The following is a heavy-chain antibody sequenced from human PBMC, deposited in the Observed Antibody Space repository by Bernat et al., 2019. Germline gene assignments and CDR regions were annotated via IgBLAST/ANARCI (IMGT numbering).Heavy chain of an antibody. Sequence: EVHLVESGGGLVKPGGSLRLSCAASGFTFSAYPMNWVRQTPGKGLEWISHIRSNSDYISYGDSVKGRFTISRDNGKNSLYLQMNSLRAEDTAVYYCVRDDRWAFDYWGQGTLVTGSS. V-gene: IGHV3-21*05. CDR2: IRSNSDYI. CDR3: VRDDRWAFDY. D-gene: IGHD3-22*01. J-gene: IGHJ4*02. CDR1: GFTFSAYP.